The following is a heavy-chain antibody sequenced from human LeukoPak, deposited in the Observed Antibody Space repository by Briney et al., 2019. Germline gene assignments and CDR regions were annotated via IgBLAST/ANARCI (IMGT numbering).Heavy chain of an antibody. D-gene: IGHD5-18*01. CDR1: GFTFSSYA. CDR2: ISGSGGST. V-gene: IGHV3-23*01. Sequence: PGGSLRLSCAASGFTFSSYAMSWVRQAPGKGLEWVSAISGSGGSTYYADSVKGRFTISRDNPKNTLYLQMNSLRAEDTAVYYCAKDLVVVGYTAMVTSDYWGQGTLVTVSS. CDR3: AKDLVVVGYTAMVTSDY. J-gene: IGHJ4*02.